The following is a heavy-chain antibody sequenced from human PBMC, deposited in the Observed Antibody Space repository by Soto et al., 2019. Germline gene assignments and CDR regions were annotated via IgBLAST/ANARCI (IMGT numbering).Heavy chain of an antibody. V-gene: IGHV1-3*01. Sequence: AASVKVSCKASGYTFTSYAMHWVRQAPGQRLEWMGWINAGNGNTKYSQKFQGRVTITRDTSASTAYMELSSLRSEDTAVYYCARDYDFWSGYSSNDYWGQGTLVTVSS. J-gene: IGHJ4*02. CDR3: ARDYDFWSGYSSNDY. CDR2: INAGNGNT. CDR1: GYTFTSYA. D-gene: IGHD3-3*01.